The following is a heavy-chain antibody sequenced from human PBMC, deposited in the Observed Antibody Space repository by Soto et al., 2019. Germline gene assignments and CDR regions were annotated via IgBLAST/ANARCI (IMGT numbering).Heavy chain of an antibody. CDR3: ARSLGSYWYFDL. CDR1: GYTFTSYA. Sequence: QVQLVQSGAEVKKPGASVKVYCKASGYTFTSYAMHWVRQAPGQRLEWMGWINAGNGNTKYSQKFQGRVTITRDTSASTAYMELSSLRSEDTAVYYCARSLGSYWYFDLWGRGTLVTVSS. D-gene: IGHD3-10*01. CDR2: INAGNGNT. V-gene: IGHV1-3*01. J-gene: IGHJ2*01.